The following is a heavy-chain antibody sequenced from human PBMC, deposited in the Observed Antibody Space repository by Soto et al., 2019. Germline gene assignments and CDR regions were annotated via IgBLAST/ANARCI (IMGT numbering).Heavy chain of an antibody. D-gene: IGHD1-26*01. Sequence: SETLSLTCAVSGGSISSSNWWSWVRQPPGKGLEWIGEIYHSGSTNYNPSLKSRVTISVDKSKNQFSLKLSSVTAADTAVYYCASLTNSGSYYDPRLARIDWFDPWGQGTLVTVSS. J-gene: IGHJ5*02. CDR3: ASLTNSGSYYDPRLARIDWFDP. CDR1: GGSISSSNW. V-gene: IGHV4-4*02. CDR2: IYHSGST.